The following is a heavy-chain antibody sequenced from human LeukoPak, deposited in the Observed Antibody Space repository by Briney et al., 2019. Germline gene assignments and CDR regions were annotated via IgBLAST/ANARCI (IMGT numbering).Heavy chain of an antibody. J-gene: IGHJ4*02. CDR2: INHSGST. Sequence: SETLSLTCDVYGGSFSGYYWSWIRQPPGKGLEWIGEINHSGSTNYNPSLKSRVTISVDTSKNQFSLKLSSVTAADTAVYYCARNLVATSPGPLDDWGQGTLVTVS. D-gene: IGHD5-12*01. CDR3: ARNLVATSPGPLDD. CDR1: GGSFSGYY. V-gene: IGHV4-34*01.